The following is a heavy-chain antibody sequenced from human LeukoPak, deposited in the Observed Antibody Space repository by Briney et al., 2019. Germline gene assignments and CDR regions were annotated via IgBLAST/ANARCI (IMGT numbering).Heavy chain of an antibody. CDR3: ARYGGNLYWYFDL. V-gene: IGHV4-59*12. D-gene: IGHD4-23*01. CDR1: GGSISSYY. Sequence: SETLSLTCTDSGGSISSYYWSWIRQPPGKGLEWIGYIYYSGSTNYSPSLKSRLTMSIDTSKNQFSLKLSSVTAADTAVYYCARYGGNLYWYFDLWGRGTLVTVSS. J-gene: IGHJ2*01. CDR2: IYYSGST.